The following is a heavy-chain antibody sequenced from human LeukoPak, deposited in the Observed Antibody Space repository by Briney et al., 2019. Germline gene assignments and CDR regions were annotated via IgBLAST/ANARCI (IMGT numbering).Heavy chain of an antibody. V-gene: IGHV1-69*06. CDR3: ASPYDYGDHYLDALDI. Sequence: ASVKVSCKASGYTFTGYYMHWVRQAPGQGLEWMGRIIPIFGTANYAQRFQGRVTISADNSLSTAYMELSSLRSEDTAVYYCASPYDYGDHYLDALDIWGQGTMVTVSS. CDR2: IIPIFGTA. J-gene: IGHJ3*02. D-gene: IGHD4-17*01. CDR1: GYTFTGYY.